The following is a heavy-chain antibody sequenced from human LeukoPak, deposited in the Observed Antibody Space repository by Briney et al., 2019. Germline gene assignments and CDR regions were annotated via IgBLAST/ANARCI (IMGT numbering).Heavy chain of an antibody. V-gene: IGHV1-69*13. D-gene: IGHD6-19*01. CDR2: IIPIFGTA. J-gene: IGHJ6*03. Sequence: SVKVSCKASGGTFSSYAISWVRQAPGQGLEWMGGIIPIFGTANYAQKFQGRVTITADESTSTAYMELSSLRSEDTAMYYCARVNRAVAASDYYYYYMDVWGKGTTVTVSS. CDR3: ARVNRAVAASDYYYYYMDV. CDR1: GGTFSSYA.